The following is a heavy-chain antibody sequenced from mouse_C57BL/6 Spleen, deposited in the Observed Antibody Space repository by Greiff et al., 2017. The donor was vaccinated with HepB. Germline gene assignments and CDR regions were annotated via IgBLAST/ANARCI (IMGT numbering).Heavy chain of an antibody. Sequence: EVQLQESGPGLVKPSQSLSLTCSVTGYSITSGYYWNWIRQFPGNKLEWMGYISYDGSNNYNPSLKNRISITRDTSKNQFFLKLNSVTTEDTATYYCARDHRLWGQGTSVTVSS. CDR2: ISYDGSN. CDR1: GYSITSGYY. CDR3: ARDHRL. V-gene: IGHV3-6*01. J-gene: IGHJ4*01.